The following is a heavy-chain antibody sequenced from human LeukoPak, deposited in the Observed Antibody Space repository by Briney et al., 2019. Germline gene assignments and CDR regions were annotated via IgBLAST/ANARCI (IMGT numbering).Heavy chain of an antibody. V-gene: IGHV4-39*01. J-gene: IGHJ4*02. D-gene: IGHD2-15*01. Sequence: PSETLSLTRTVSGGSISSSSYYWGWIRQPPGKGLEWIGNIYYSGSTYYNPSLMSRVTISVDASKNHFSLKLSSVTAADTAVYYRARQAVVVAALLDCWGQGTLVTVSS. CDR3: ARQAVVVAALLDC. CDR2: IYYSGST. CDR1: GGSISSSSYY.